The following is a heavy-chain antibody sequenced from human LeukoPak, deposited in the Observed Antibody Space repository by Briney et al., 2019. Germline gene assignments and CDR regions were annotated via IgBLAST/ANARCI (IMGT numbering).Heavy chain of an antibody. Sequence: SETLSLTCTVSGGSISSYYWSWIRQPPGKGLEWIGEINHSGSTNYNPSLKSRVTISVDTSKNQFSLKLSSVTAADTAVYYCARGEGIVVVPAAIHTVTANPKYFQHWGQGTLVTVSS. D-gene: IGHD2-2*02. CDR2: INHSGST. CDR1: GGSISSYY. CDR3: ARGEGIVVVPAAIHTVTANPKYFQH. V-gene: IGHV4-34*01. J-gene: IGHJ1*01.